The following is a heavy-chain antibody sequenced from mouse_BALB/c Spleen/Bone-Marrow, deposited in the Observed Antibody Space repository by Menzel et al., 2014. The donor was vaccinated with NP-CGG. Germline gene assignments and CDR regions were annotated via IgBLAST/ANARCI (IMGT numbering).Heavy chain of an antibody. J-gene: IGHJ1*01. CDR3: ARGGGYDWYFDV. V-gene: IGHV5-9-3*01. D-gene: IGHD2-2*01. Sequence: EVHLVESGGGLVKPGGSLKLSCAASGFTFSSYAMSWVRQTPEKRLEWVATISSGGSYTYCPDSVKGRFTISRDNAKNTLYLQMSSLRSEDTAMYYCARGGGYDWYFDVWGAGTTVTVSS. CDR1: GFTFSSYA. CDR2: ISSGGSYT.